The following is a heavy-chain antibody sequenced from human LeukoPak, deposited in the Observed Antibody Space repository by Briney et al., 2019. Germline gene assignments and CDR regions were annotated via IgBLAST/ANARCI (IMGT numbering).Heavy chain of an antibody. CDR2: IYYSGST. CDR1: GGSISSGDYY. V-gene: IGHV4-30-4*01. D-gene: IGHD3-16*01. Sequence: SETLSLTCTVSGGSISSGDYYWSWIRQPPGMGLEWIGYIYYSGSTYYNPSLKSRVTISVDTSKNQFSLKLSSVTAADTAVYYCARECRDYVWGSYTYFDYWGQGTLVTVSS. J-gene: IGHJ4*02. CDR3: ARECRDYVWGSYTYFDY.